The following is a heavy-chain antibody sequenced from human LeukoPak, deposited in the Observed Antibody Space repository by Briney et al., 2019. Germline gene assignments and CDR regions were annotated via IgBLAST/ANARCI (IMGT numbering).Heavy chain of an antibody. Sequence: PGGSLRLSCAASGFTFSSYAMSWVRQAPGKGLEWVSGISGSGDSTYYADSVKGRFTISRDNSKNTLYLQMNSLRAEDTALYYCTRTRGCSSTSCYADYWGQGTLVTVSS. CDR3: TRTRGCSSTSCYADY. V-gene: IGHV3-23*01. J-gene: IGHJ4*02. CDR1: GFTFSSYA. D-gene: IGHD2-2*01. CDR2: ISGSGDST.